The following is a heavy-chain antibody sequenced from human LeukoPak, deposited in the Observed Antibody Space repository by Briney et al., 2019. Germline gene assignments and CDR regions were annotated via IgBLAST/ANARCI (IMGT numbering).Heavy chain of an antibody. CDR3: ASRIVRGYYLY. CDR1: GGSISSYY. V-gene: IGHV4-59*12. J-gene: IGHJ4*02. D-gene: IGHD3-22*01. CDR2: IYYSGST. Sequence: SETLSLTCTVSGGSISSYYWSWIRQPPGKGLEWIGYIYYSGSTNYNPSLKSRVTISVDTSKNQFSLKLSSVTAADTAVYYCASRIVRGYYLYWGQGTLVTVSS.